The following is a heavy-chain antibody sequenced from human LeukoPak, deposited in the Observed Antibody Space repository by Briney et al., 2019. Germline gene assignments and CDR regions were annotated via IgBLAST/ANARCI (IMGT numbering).Heavy chain of an antibody. CDR2: ISSSGSTI. J-gene: IGHJ6*03. V-gene: IGHV3-48*03. D-gene: IGHD6-19*01. CDR1: GFTFSSYE. CDR3: ARMLQYSSVYMDV. Sequence: GGSLRLSCAASGFTFSSYEMNWVRQAPGKGLECVSYISSSGSTIYYADSVKGRFTISRDNAKNSLYLQMNSLRAEDTAVYYCARMLQYSSVYMDVWGKGTTVTVSS.